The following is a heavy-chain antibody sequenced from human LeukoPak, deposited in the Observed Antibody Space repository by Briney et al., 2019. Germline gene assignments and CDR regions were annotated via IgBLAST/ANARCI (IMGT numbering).Heavy chain of an antibody. CDR3: ARVPYSSSSLDY. Sequence: SETLSLTCTVSGGSISSSSYYWGWIRQPPGKGLEWIGSIYYSGSTYYNPSLKSRVTISVDRSKNQFSLKLSSVTAADTAVYYCARVPYSSSSLDYWGQGTLVTVSS. V-gene: IGHV4-39*07. CDR2: IYYSGST. CDR1: GGSISSSSYY. J-gene: IGHJ4*02. D-gene: IGHD6-6*01.